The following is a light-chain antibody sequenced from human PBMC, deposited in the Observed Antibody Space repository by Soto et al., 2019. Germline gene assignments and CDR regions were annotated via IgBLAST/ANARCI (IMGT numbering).Light chain of an antibody. Sequence: DVQMTQSPSFLSASVGDRVTITCQASQDIRNSLNWYQQKPGTAPNLLIYDASNLETGVPSRFSGSGSGTDFTLTISDLQPEDLATYYCQQVNSFPLTFGGGTKVDIK. CDR2: DAS. CDR3: QQVNSFPLT. V-gene: IGKV1-33*01. J-gene: IGKJ4*01. CDR1: QDIRNS.